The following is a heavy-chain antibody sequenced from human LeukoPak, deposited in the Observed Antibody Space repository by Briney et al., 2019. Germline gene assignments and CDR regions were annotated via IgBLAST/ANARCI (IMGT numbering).Heavy chain of an antibody. Sequence: PGGSLRLSCAASGFTFISYAMSWVRQAPGKGLEWVSAISGSGGSTYYADTVKGRFTISRDNSKNTLYLQMNSLRAEDTAVYYCAKGPRYSGSYPPDYWGQGTLVTVSS. CDR1: GFTFISYA. J-gene: IGHJ4*02. V-gene: IGHV3-23*01. D-gene: IGHD1-26*01. CDR2: ISGSGGST. CDR3: AKGPRYSGSYPPDY.